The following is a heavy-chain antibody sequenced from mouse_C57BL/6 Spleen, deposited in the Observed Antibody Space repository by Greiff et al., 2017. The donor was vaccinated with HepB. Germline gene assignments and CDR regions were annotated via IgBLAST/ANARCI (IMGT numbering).Heavy chain of an antibody. J-gene: IGHJ1*03. CDR3: AREKLYYYGSSWYFDV. D-gene: IGHD1-1*01. Sequence: EVKLVESGPGLVKPSQSLSLTCSVTGYSITSGYYWNWIRQFPGNKLEWMGYISYDGSNNYNPSLKNRISITRDTSKNQFFLKLNSVTTEDTATYYCAREKLYYYGSSWYFDVWGTGTTVTVAS. CDR1: GYSITSGYY. CDR2: ISYDGSN. V-gene: IGHV3-6*01.